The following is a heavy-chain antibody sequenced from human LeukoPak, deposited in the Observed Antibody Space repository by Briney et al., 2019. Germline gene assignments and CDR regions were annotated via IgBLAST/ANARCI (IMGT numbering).Heavy chain of an antibody. CDR2: ISYDGSNK. V-gene: IGHV3-30-3*01. Sequence: PGGSLRLSCAASRFTFSSYAMHWVRQAPGKGLEWVAVISYDGSNKYYADSVKGRFTISRDNSKNTLYLQMNSLRAEDTAVYYCARDRADSSSPAEYFQHWGQGTLVTVSS. CDR1: RFTFSSYA. D-gene: IGHD6-6*01. CDR3: ARDRADSSSPAEYFQH. J-gene: IGHJ1*01.